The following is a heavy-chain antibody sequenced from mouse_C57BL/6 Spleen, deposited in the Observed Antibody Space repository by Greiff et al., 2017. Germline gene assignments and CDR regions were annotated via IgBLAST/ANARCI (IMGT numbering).Heavy chain of an antibody. V-gene: IGHV1-26*01. Sequence: EVQLQQSGPELVKPGASVKISCKASGYTFTDYYMNWVKQSHGKSLEWIGDINPNNGGTSYNQKFKGKATLTVDKSSSTAYMELRSLTSEDSAVYYCARGDLLWLRRGGKNAMDYWGQGTSVTVSS. D-gene: IGHD2-2*01. CDR3: ARGDLLWLRRGGKNAMDY. CDR1: GYTFTDYY. J-gene: IGHJ4*01. CDR2: INPNNGGT.